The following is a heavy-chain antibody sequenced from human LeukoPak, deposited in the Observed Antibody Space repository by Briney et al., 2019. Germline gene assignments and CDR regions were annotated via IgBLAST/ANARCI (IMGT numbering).Heavy chain of an antibody. CDR3: ARVGQLVDLRHFQYFQH. V-gene: IGHV3-21*01. J-gene: IGHJ1*01. D-gene: IGHD6-6*01. Sequence: GGSLRLSCAAAGFTFSSYSMNWVLHAPGKELEWVSSISNSSSYISYADSVKGRFTISRDNAKNSLYLQMNSLRAEDTAVYYCARVGQLVDLRHFQYFQHWGQGTLVTVSS. CDR1: GFTFSSYS. CDR2: ISNSSSYI.